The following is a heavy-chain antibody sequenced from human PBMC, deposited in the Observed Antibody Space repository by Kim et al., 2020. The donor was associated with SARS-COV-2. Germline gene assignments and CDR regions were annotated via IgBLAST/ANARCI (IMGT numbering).Heavy chain of an antibody. D-gene: IGHD6-19*01. CDR1: GFTFSDHY. V-gene: IGHV3-72*01. Sequence: GGSLRLSCAASGFTFSDHYMDWVRQAPGKGLEWVGRIRNKANGYTTEYAASVKGRFTITRADLKSSLYLQMNSLKTEDTAVYYCTRSSTGWTNWFDPWGQGTLVTVSS. CDR2: IRNKANGYTT. CDR3: TRSSTGWTNWFDP. J-gene: IGHJ5*02.